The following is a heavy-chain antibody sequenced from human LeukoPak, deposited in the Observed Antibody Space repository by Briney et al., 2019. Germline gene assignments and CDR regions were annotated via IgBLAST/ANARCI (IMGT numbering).Heavy chain of an antibody. CDR2: IHPSGML. Sequence: SETLSLTCTVSGASFSSGDQYWNWIRQSPGKGLEWIGSIHPSGMLYNNPSLENRVTISIDTSKNQFSLNLNSVTAADTAVYFCSRGLDSRKLGYWGQGTLVTVSS. CDR3: SRGLDSRKLGY. J-gene: IGHJ4*02. CDR1: GASFSSGDQY. V-gene: IGHV4-31*03. D-gene: IGHD3-22*01.